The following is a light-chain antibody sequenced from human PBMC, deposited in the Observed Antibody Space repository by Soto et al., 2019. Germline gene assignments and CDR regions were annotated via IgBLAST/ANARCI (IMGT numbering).Light chain of an antibody. CDR3: CSYAGSSTLV. J-gene: IGLJ2*01. CDR2: EGS. CDR1: SSDIV. V-gene: IGLV2-23*01. Sequence: QSALTQPASVSGSPGQSITISCTGTSSDIVSWYQQHPGKAPKLIIYEGSKRPSGVSNRCSGSKSSNTASLTISGLQAEDEADYYCCSYAGSSTLVFGGGTKLTVL.